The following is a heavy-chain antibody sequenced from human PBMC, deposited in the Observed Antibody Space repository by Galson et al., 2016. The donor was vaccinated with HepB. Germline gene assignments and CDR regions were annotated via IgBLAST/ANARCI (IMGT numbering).Heavy chain of an antibody. CDR2: IYHSGST. V-gene: IGHV4-38-2*02. CDR3: ARGSLWYDY. D-gene: IGHD6-13*01. J-gene: IGHJ4*02. Sequence: WGWIRQPPGKGLEWIGSIYHSGSTYYNPSLKSQVTISVDTSKNQFSLKLSSVTAADTAVYYCARGSLWYDYWGQGTLVTVSS.